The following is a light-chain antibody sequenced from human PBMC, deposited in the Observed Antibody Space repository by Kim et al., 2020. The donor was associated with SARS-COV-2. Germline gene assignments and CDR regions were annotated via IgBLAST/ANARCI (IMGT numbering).Light chain of an antibody. V-gene: IGKV1-5*01. CDR3: QHRKT. CDR2: DAS. Sequence: ATRLASVGNRVTTTCRDSQTLSGRLTWYQQKPGKAPKLLFFDASTLESGVPSRFRGSGSATDFILTISSLQPDDSATYYCQHRKTFGQGTKVDIK. J-gene: IGKJ1*01. CDR1: QTLSGR.